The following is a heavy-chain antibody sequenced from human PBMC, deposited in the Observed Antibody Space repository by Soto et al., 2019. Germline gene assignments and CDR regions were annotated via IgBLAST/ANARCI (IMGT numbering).Heavy chain of an antibody. CDR1: GGSISSGGYY. Sequence: ASETLSLTCTVSGGSISSGGYYWSWIRQHPGKGLEWIGYIYYSGSTYYNPSLKSRVTISVDTSKNHFSLKLSYVTAADTAVYYCARGRYCSSTSCYTARFDPWGQGTLVTVSS. V-gene: IGHV4-31*03. CDR2: IYYSGST. CDR3: ARGRYCSSTSCYTARFDP. J-gene: IGHJ5*02. D-gene: IGHD2-2*02.